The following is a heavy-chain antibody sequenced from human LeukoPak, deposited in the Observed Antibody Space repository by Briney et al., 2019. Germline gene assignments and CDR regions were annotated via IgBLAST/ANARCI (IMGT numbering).Heavy chain of an antibody. CDR2: ISYDGSDK. V-gene: IGHV3-30*18. CDR3: AKNYDFWSGPYCFDY. CDR1: GFTFSDHD. D-gene: IGHD3-3*01. Sequence: PGGSLRLSCAASGFTFSDHDMDWVRQAPGKGLEWVAVISYDGSDKYYADSVKGRFTISRDTSKNTLYLQMNSLRAEDTAVYYCAKNYDFWSGPYCFDYWGQGTLVTVSS. J-gene: IGHJ4*02.